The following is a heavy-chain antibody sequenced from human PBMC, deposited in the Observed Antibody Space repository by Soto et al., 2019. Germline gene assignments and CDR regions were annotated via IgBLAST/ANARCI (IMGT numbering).Heavy chain of an antibody. D-gene: IGHD5-12*01. Sequence: SETLSLTCTVSGDSFRSYYWTWIRQPPGKGLELIGYIYYSGSTRYNPSLKSRVTISVDMSKNQFSLKLSSVIAADTAVYYCAREYGGFDTGLDVWGQGTAVTVSS. V-gene: IGHV4-59*01. CDR1: GDSFRSYY. CDR2: IYYSGST. CDR3: AREYGGFDTGLDV. J-gene: IGHJ6*02.